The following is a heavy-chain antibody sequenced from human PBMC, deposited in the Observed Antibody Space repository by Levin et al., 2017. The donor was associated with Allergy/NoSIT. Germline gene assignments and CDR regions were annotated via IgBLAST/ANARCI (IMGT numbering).Heavy chain of an antibody. CDR3: VKKMTSGSGSKFDY. Sequence: GGSLRLSCAASGFVFNDYYMNWVRQAPGKGLEWVSAITGSGDTTYYADSVKGRFTISRDNSKNTLYLQMNSLRAEDTALYYCVKKMTSGSGSKFDYWGQGTLVSVSP. D-gene: IGHD3-10*01. V-gene: IGHV3-23*01. CDR2: ITGSGDTT. J-gene: IGHJ4*02. CDR1: GFVFNDYY.